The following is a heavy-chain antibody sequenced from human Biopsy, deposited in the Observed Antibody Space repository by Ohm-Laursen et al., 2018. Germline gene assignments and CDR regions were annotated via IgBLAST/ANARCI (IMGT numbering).Heavy chain of an antibody. D-gene: IGHD2-2*01. V-gene: IGHV4-59*12. CDR3: ARFIVPSLHCSNGVCPIRWFDP. CDR1: GYSMSTYY. J-gene: IGHJ5*02. CDR2: IYYSGST. Sequence: TLSLTCSVSGYSMSTYYWSWIRQPPGKGLEWIGYIYYSGSTNYNPSLKSRVTISGDMSKKQFSLKLSGVTAADTAVYYCARFIVPSLHCSNGVCPIRWFDPWGQGTLVTVFS.